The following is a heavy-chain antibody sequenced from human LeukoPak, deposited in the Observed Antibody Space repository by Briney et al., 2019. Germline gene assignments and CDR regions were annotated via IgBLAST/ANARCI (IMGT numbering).Heavy chain of an antibody. CDR3: ARRTYYYDSSGYFYYFDY. V-gene: IGHV4-59*08. CDR1: GGSISSYY. Sequence: PSETLSLTCTVSGGSISSYYWSWIRQPPGKGLEWVGYIYYSGSTNYNPSLKSRFTISVDTSKNQFSLKLSSVTAADTAVYYCARRTYYYDSSGYFYYFDYWGQGTLVTVSS. CDR2: IYYSGST. J-gene: IGHJ4*02. D-gene: IGHD3-22*01.